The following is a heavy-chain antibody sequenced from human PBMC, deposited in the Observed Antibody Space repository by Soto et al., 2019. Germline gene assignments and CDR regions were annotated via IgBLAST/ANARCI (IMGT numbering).Heavy chain of an antibody. CDR2: ISYDGSNK. J-gene: IGHJ4*02. CDR1: GFTFSSYG. CDR3: ARRAVRGDRIFDF. V-gene: IGHV3-30*03. D-gene: IGHD3-10*01. Sequence: PGGSLRLSCAASGFTFSSYGMHWVRQAPGKGLEWVAVISYDGSNKYYADSVKGRFTISRDNSKNTLYLQMNSLRAEDTAVYYCARRAVRGDRIFDFWGQGTQVTVSS.